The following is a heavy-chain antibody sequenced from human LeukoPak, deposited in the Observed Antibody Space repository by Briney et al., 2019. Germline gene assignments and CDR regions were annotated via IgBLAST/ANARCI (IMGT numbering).Heavy chain of an antibody. Sequence: GASVKVSCKASGGTFSSYAISWVRQAPGQGLEWMGGIIPIFGTANYAQKFQGRVTITADESTSTAYMELSSLRSEDTAVYYCARVGAYDSWSGYGHYYGMDVWGQGTTVTVSS. J-gene: IGHJ6*02. CDR3: ARVGAYDSWSGYGHYYGMDV. CDR1: GGTFSSYA. CDR2: IIPIFGTA. V-gene: IGHV1-69*13. D-gene: IGHD3-3*01.